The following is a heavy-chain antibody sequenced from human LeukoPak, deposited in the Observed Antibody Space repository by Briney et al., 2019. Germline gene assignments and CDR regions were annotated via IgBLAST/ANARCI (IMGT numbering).Heavy chain of an antibody. Sequence: TGGSLRLSCAAPGFTFSSYGMHWVRQAPGKGLEWVAVIWYDGSNKYYADSVKGRFTISRDNSKNTLYLQMNSLRAEDTAVYYCAREYSSSSSYFDYWGQGTLVTVSS. CDR1: GFTFSSYG. CDR2: IWYDGSNK. CDR3: AREYSSSSSYFDY. D-gene: IGHD6-6*01. J-gene: IGHJ4*02. V-gene: IGHV3-33*01.